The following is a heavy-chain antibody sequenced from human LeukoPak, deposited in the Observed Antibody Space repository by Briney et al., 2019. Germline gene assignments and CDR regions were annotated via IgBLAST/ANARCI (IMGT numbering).Heavy chain of an antibody. Sequence: GGSLRLSCAVSGVTVGNNYMNWVRQAPGKGLEWVSLIYSGGGTYYADSVKGRFTISRDNSKNTLYLQMNSLRVDDTAVYYCARDPPAVAANAYGWGQGTLVTVSS. CDR3: ARDPPAVAANAYG. CDR2: IYSGGGT. CDR1: GVTVGNNY. D-gene: IGHD6-6*01. J-gene: IGHJ4*02. V-gene: IGHV3-66*01.